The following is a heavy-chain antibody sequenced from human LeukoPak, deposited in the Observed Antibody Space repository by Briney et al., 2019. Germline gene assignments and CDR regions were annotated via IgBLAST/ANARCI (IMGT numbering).Heavy chain of an antibody. J-gene: IGHJ5*02. Sequence: GGSLRLSCAASGFTFSSYAMSWVRQAPGKGLEWVSAISGSGGSTYYADSVKGRFTISRDNSKNTLYLQMNSLRAEDTAVYCCAKGDYGDYVGWFDPWGQGTLVTVSS. CDR3: AKGDYGDYVGWFDP. CDR2: ISGSGGST. V-gene: IGHV3-23*01. CDR1: GFTFSSYA. D-gene: IGHD4-17*01.